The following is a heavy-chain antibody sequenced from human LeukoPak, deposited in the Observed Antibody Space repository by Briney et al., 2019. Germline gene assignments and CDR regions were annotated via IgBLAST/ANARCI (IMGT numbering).Heavy chain of an antibody. CDR3: ARAVAGTAPFDY. D-gene: IGHD6-19*01. Sequence: SQTLSLTCPVWGRSISSGSYYWSWIRQPAGKGLEWIGRIYTSGSTNYNPSLKSRVTISVDTSKNQFSLKLSSVTAADTAVYYCARAVAGTAPFDYWGQGTLVTVSS. V-gene: IGHV4-61*02. CDR1: GRSISSGSYY. J-gene: IGHJ4*02. CDR2: IYTSGST.